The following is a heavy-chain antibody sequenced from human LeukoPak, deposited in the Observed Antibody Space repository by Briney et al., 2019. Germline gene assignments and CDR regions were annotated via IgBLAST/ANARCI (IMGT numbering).Heavy chain of an antibody. CDR1: GGSFSDYY. CDR3: ARLPNRWDYNAFDY. J-gene: IGHJ4*02. D-gene: IGHD4-11*01. CDR2: INHSGST. Sequence: SETLSLTCAVYGGSFSDYYWSWIRQPPGKGLEWIGEINHSGSTNYNPSLKSRVTISVDTSKKQFSLKLSSVTAADTAVYYCARLPNRWDYNAFDYWGQGTLVTVSS. V-gene: IGHV4-34*01.